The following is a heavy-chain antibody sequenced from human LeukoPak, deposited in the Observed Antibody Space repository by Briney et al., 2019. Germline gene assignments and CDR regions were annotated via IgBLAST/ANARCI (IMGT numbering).Heavy chain of an antibody. J-gene: IGHJ6*03. Sequence: GASVKVSCKASGGTFSSYAISWVRQAPGQGLEWMGWINPNSGGTNYAQKFQGRVTMTRDTSISTAYMELSRLRSDDTAVYYCARGDYYYMDVWGKGTTVTVSS. CDR2: INPNSGGT. CDR1: GGTFSSYA. V-gene: IGHV1-2*02. CDR3: ARGDYYYMDV.